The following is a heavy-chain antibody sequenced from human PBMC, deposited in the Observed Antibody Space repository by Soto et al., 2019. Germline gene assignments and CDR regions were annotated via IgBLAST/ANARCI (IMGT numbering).Heavy chain of an antibody. J-gene: IGHJ5*02. D-gene: IGHD2-2*01. Sequence: ASVKVSCKTSGYTFSSYGITWVRQAPGQPLEWLGWISLYSDGTNYAQKFQGRVSMTTDTSTTTAYMELRSLRSDDTAVCYCARVVPGAEAWFGPWGQGTLVTVSS. CDR3: ARVVPGAEAWFGP. V-gene: IGHV1-18*01. CDR2: ISLYSDGT. CDR1: GYTFSSYG.